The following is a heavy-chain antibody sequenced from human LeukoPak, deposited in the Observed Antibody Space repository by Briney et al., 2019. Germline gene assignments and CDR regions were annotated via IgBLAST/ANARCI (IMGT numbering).Heavy chain of an antibody. CDR1: GFTVSSNY. Sequence: GGSLRLSCAASGFTVSSNYMSWVRQAPGKGLEWVSVIYSGGSTYYADSVKGRFTISRDNSKNTLYLQMNSLRAEDTAVYYCARERGSGSYHPFDPWGQGTLATVSS. CDR3: ARERGSGSYHPFDP. D-gene: IGHD3-10*01. J-gene: IGHJ5*02. V-gene: IGHV3-66*01. CDR2: IYSGGST.